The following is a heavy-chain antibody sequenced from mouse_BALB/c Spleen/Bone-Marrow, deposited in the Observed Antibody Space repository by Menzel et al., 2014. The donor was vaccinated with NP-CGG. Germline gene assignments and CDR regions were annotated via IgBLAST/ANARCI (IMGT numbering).Heavy chain of an antibody. CDR3: ARESIYYYGSTLDY. Sequence: QVQLQQPGAELVRPGVLVKISCKGSGYTFTDYAMHWVKQSHAKSLEWIGVISTYYGDASYNQKFKGKATMTVDKSSSTAYMELARLTSEDSAIYYCARESIYYYGSTLDYWGQGTTLTVSS. V-gene: IGHV1S137*01. CDR1: GYTFTDYA. D-gene: IGHD1-1*01. CDR2: ISTYYGDA. J-gene: IGHJ2*01.